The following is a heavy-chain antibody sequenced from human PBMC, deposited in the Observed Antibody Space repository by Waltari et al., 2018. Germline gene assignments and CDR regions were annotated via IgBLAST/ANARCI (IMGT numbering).Heavy chain of an antibody. CDR3: ARDGLYSSSWYSDYYDY. V-gene: IGHV1-2*06. CDR2: INPNSGGT. J-gene: IGHJ4*02. D-gene: IGHD6-13*01. Sequence: QVQLVQSGAEVKKPGASVKVSCKASGYTFTGYYMHWVRQAPGQGLEWMGRINPNSGGTNYAQKVQGRVTMTRETSSSTAYMERSRLRSDDTAVYYCARDGLYSSSWYSDYYDYWGQGTLVTVSS. CDR1: GYTFTGYY.